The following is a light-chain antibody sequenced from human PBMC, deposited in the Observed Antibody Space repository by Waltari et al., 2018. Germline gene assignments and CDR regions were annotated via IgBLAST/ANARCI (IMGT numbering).Light chain of an antibody. V-gene: IGLV2-14*03. CDR3: TSYTTTSTLVL. Sequence: YQKHPGRAPKLMIYDVTDRPAGISIRFSGSKSGNTASLTISGLRAEDEAYYYCTSYTTTSTLVLFGGGTKLTVL. CDR2: DVT. J-gene: IGLJ2*01.